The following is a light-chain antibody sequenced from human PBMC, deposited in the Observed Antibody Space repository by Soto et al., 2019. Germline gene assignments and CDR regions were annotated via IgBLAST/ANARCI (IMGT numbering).Light chain of an antibody. CDR1: QSVKNNY. CDR2: AAS. J-gene: IGKJ1*01. V-gene: IGKV3-20*01. Sequence: EIVLTQSPGSLSLSPGERATLSCRASQSVKNNYLAWFQQKGGQAPRLLIYAASSNPTGIPDRFSGTGSGTDFTLDLSGRDPGDCAVYFCQQHASSPWPVGQGTKV. CDR3: QQHASSPWP.